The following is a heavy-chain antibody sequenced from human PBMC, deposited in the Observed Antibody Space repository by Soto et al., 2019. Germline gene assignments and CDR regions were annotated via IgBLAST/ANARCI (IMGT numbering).Heavy chain of an antibody. Sequence: QVQLQESGPGLVEPSGTLSLTCAVSSASISSNHWWSWVRQPLGKGLEWIGEFRHTWATNDNPSLKSRVNISLDKPQKQFSLKLTSVTAEDTEIYSCARADMTDHHAFDYWGQGILVTVSS. D-gene: IGHD2-21*02. V-gene: IGHV4-4*02. CDR3: ARADMTDHHAFDY. CDR1: SASISSNHW. J-gene: IGHJ4*02. CDR2: FRHTWAT.